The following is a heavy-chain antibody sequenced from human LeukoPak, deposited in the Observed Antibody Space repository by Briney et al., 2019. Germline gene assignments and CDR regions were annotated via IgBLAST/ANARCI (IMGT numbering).Heavy chain of an antibody. CDR1: GFSFTNYA. V-gene: IGHV3-23*01. Sequence: GGSLRLSCAASGFSFTNYAMNWVRQAPGKGLEWVSFISAIGPTTHYSDSVKGRFTISRDNSKNTLFLQINSLRAEDTAAYYCAKGAQFDFWSGYTLEYFDVWGKGTLVTLSP. D-gene: IGHD3-3*01. CDR3: AKGAQFDFWSGYTLEYFDV. CDR2: ISAIGPTT. J-gene: IGHJ4*02.